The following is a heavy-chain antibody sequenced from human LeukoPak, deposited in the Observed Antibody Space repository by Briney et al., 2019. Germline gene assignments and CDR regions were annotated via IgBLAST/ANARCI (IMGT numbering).Heavy chain of an antibody. CDR3: AREGRFMPTLPPTFDY. CDR2: IIPIFGTA. CDR1: GYTFTDYY. D-gene: IGHD2-2*01. Sequence: SVKVSCKASGYTFTDYYMHWVRQAPGQGLEWMGGIIPIFGTANYAQKFQGRVTITTDESTSTAYMELSSLRSEDTAVYYCAREGRFMPTLPPTFDYWGQGTLVTVSS. V-gene: IGHV1-69*05. J-gene: IGHJ4*02.